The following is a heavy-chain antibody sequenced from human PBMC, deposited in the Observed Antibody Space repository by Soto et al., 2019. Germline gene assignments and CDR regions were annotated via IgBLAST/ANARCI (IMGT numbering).Heavy chain of an antibody. J-gene: IGHJ6*02. Sequence: ASVKVSCKASGYTFNTYYINWLRLTAGQGLEWMGWMRPDSGDTGYAQKFQGRVTITADESTSTAYMELSSLRSEDTAVYYCVGNEGPSTAPIYYGMDVWGQGTTVTVSS. CDR3: VGNEGPSTAPIYYGMDV. D-gene: IGHD1-1*01. CDR1: GYTFNTYY. V-gene: IGHV1-8*01. CDR2: MRPDSGDT.